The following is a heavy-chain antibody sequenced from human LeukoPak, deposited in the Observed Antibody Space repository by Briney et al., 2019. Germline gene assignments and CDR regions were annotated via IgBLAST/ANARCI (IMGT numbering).Heavy chain of an antibody. V-gene: IGHV3-64D*06. CDR3: VKDVHYDSVWGDY. D-gene: IGHD3-16*01. CDR1: GFTFSSYA. CDR2: ISNNGGST. Sequence: GGSLRLSGSASGFTFSSYAMHWVPQAPGKGLEYVSAISNNGGSTYYADSVKGRFTISRDNSKNTLYLQMSSLRAEDTAVYYCVKDVHYDSVWGDYWGQGTLVTVSS. J-gene: IGHJ4*02.